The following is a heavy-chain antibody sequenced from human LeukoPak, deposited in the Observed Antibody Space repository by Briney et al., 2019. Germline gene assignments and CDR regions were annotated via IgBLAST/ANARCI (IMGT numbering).Heavy chain of an antibody. J-gene: IGHJ4*02. V-gene: IGHV1-18*01. CDR1: GYTFTSYG. Sequence: ASVKVSCKASGYTFTSYGISWVRQAPGQGLEWMGWISAYNGNTNYAQKFQGRVTMTRDTSISTAYMELSRLRSDDTAVYYCARGGGYIVATISDYWGQGTLVTVSS. CDR3: ARGGGYIVATISDY. CDR2: ISAYNGNT. D-gene: IGHD5-12*01.